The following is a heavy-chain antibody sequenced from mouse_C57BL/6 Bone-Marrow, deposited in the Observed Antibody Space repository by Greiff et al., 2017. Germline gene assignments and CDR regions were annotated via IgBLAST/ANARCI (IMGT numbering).Heavy chain of an antibody. J-gene: IGHJ2*01. D-gene: IGHD1-1*01. V-gene: IGHV1-76*01. CDR2: IYPGSGNT. CDR3: ARSSYYFYDY. Sequence: QVHVKQSGAELVRPGASVKLSCKASGYTFTDYYINWVKQRPGQGLEWIARIYPGSGNTYYNEKFKGKATLTAEKSSSTAYMQLSSLTSEDSAVYFCARSSYYFYDYWGQGTTLTVSS. CDR1: GYTFTDYY.